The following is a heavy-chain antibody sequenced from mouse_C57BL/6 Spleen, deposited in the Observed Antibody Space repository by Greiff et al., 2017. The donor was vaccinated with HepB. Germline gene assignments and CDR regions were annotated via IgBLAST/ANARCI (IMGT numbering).Heavy chain of an antibody. CDR2: IDPSDSET. CDR1: GYTFTSYW. CDR3: ARFPNYRAMDY. J-gene: IGHJ4*01. Sequence: QVQLQQPGAELVRPGSSVKLSCKASGYTFTSYWMHWVKQRPIQGLEWIGNIDPSDSETYYNQKFKDKGTLTVDKSSSTAYMQLSSLTSEDSAVYYCARFPNYRAMDYWGQGTSVTVSS. V-gene: IGHV1-52*01. D-gene: IGHD2-1*01.